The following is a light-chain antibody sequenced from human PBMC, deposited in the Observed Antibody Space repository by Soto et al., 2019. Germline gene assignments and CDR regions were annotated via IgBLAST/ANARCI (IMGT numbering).Light chain of an antibody. V-gene: IGKV1-27*01. Sequence: DIQMTQSPSSLYASVGDRVTITCRASQGISHFLAWYQQKPGKVPKLLIYAASMLQSGVPPRFSGSGSGTDFTITISALQPEDVATYYCQKYNTVPRTFGQGTKVEI. CDR3: QKYNTVPRT. CDR2: AAS. J-gene: IGKJ1*01. CDR1: QGISHF.